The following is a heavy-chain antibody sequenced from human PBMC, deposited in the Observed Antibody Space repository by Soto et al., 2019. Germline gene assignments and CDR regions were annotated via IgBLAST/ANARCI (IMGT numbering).Heavy chain of an antibody. CDR2: INAGNGNT. V-gene: IGHV1-3*01. Sequence: ASVKVSCKASGYTFTSYAMHWVRQAPGQRLEWMGRINAGNGNTKYSQKFQGRVTITRDTSASTAYMELSSLRSEDTAVYYCARDQLWFGELVPFFDIWGQGTMVTVSS. CDR1: GYTFTSYA. J-gene: IGHJ3*02. CDR3: ARDQLWFGELVPFFDI. D-gene: IGHD3-10*01.